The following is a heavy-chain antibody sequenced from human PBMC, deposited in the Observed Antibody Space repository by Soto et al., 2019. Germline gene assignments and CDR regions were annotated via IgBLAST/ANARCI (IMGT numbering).Heavy chain of an antibody. J-gene: IGHJ4*02. CDR1: GASISRFY. CDR3: ARQRFGELSPLDY. CDR2: IYYSGST. V-gene: IGHV4-59*08. D-gene: IGHD3-10*01. Sequence: SETLSLTCTVSGASISRFYWSWIRRPPGKGLEWIGYIYYSGSTRYNPYLKSRVTISVDTSKSQSSLRLSSVTAADTAVYYCARQRFGELSPLDYWGQGTLVTVSS.